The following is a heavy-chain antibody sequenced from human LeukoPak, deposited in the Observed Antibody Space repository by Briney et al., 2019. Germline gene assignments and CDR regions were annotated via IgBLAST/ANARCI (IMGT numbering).Heavy chain of an antibody. Sequence: GGSLRLSCAASGFTFSSYAMHWVRQAPGKGLEWVAVISYDGSNKYYADSVKGRFTTSRDNSKNTLYLQMNRLRAEDTAVYFCSRIAVAGLYFDYWGQGTLVAVSS. J-gene: IGHJ4*02. V-gene: IGHV3-30*04. CDR2: ISYDGSNK. CDR3: SRIAVAGLYFDY. CDR1: GFTFSSYA. D-gene: IGHD6-19*01.